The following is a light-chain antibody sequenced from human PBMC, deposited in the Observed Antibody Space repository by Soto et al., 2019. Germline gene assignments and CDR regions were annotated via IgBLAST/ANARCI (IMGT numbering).Light chain of an antibody. V-gene: IGKV3-11*01. CDR1: QSVSSY. Sequence: EIVLTQSPATLSLSPGERATLSCRASQSVSSYFAWYQQKPGQAPRLLIYDASNRATGIPDRFSGSGSGTDFTLTSSSLEPEDFAVYYCQQRSNWPLTFGGGTRVEIK. CDR3: QQRSNWPLT. J-gene: IGKJ4*01. CDR2: DAS.